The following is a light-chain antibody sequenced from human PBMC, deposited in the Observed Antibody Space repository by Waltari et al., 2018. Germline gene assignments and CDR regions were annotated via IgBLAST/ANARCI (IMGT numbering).Light chain of an antibody. CDR3: SSRTNSITWV. Sequence: QSALTQPASVSGSPGQSITISCTATSSDFGANKYVSWYQQHPGKAPKVVIYDVPERPSGVSNRFSGSKSGSTASLTISGLQTEDEAGYYCSSRTNSITWVFGGGTKVTVL. CDR1: SSDFGANKY. J-gene: IGLJ3*02. CDR2: DVP. V-gene: IGLV2-14*03.